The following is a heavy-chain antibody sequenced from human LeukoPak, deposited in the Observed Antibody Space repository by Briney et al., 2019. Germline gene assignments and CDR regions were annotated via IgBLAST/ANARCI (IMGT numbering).Heavy chain of an antibody. CDR1: GFTFSSYG. D-gene: IGHD5-12*01. V-gene: IGHV3-30*02. Sequence: GGSLRLSCAASGFTFSSYGMHWVRQAPGKGLEWVAFIRYDGSNKYYADSVKGRFTISRDNSKNTLYLQMNGLRAEDTAVYYCAKMATIQYYFDYWGQGTLVTVSS. CDR2: IRYDGSNK. J-gene: IGHJ4*02. CDR3: AKMATIQYYFDY.